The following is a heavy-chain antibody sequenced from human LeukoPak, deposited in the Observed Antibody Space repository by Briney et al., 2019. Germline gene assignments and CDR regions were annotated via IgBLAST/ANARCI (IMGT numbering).Heavy chain of an antibody. V-gene: IGHV4-61*02. Sequence: SETLSLTCTVSGGSISSGSYYWSWIRQPAGKGLEWIGRIYTSGSTHYNPSLKSRVTISVDTSKNQFSLKLSSVTAADTAVYYCARDDPVFGSYFDYWGQGTLVTVSS. CDR3: ARDDPVFGSYFDY. CDR1: GGSISSGSYY. CDR2: IYTSGST. J-gene: IGHJ4*02. D-gene: IGHD3-3*01.